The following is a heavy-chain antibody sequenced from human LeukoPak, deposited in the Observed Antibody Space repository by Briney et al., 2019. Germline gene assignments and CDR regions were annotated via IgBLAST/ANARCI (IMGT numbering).Heavy chain of an antibody. D-gene: IGHD5-24*01. Sequence: GGSLRLSCAASGFTFSSYSMNWVRQAPGKGLEWVSYISSSSSTIYYADSVKGRFTISRDNSKNTLYLQMNSLRAEDTAVYYCAKTYRDPYYYYYYMDVWGKGTTVTVSS. CDR2: ISSSSSTI. V-gene: IGHV3-48*01. CDR3: AKTYRDPYYYYYYMDV. J-gene: IGHJ6*03. CDR1: GFTFSSYS.